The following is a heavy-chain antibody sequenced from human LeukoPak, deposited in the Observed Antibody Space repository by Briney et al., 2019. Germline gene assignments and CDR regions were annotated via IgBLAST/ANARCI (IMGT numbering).Heavy chain of an antibody. CDR3: ARGRGYYDSSGYYYRPLFDY. J-gene: IGHJ4*02. CDR2: INHSGST. V-gene: IGHV4-34*01. CDR1: GGSFSGYY. D-gene: IGHD3-22*01. Sequence: SETLSLTCAVYGGSFSGYYWSWIRQPPGKGLEWIGEINHSGSTNYNPSLKSRVTISVDTSKNQFSLKLSSVTAADTAVYYCARGRGYYDSSGYYYRPLFDYWCQGTLVTVSS.